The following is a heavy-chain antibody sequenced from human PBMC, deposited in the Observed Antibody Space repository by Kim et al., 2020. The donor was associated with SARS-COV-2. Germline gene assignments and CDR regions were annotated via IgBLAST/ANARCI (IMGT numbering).Heavy chain of an antibody. D-gene: IGHD6-19*01. V-gene: IGHV1-69*13. CDR3: ARILHRSGWYRNWFDP. CDR1: GGTFSSYA. J-gene: IGHJ5*02. Sequence: SVKVSCKASGGTFSSYAISWVRQAPGQGLEWMGGIIPIFGTANYAQKFQGRVTITADESTSTAYMELSSLRSEDTAVYYCARILHRSGWYRNWFDPWGQGTLVTVSS. CDR2: IIPIFGTA.